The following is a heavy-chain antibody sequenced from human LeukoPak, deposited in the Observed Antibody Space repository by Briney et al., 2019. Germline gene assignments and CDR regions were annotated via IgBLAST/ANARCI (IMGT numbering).Heavy chain of an antibody. J-gene: IGHJ1*01. CDR3: AKDKSDDRSGYFTAFQH. Sequence: PGGSLRLSCAASGFTFDDYAMHWVRQAPGKGLEWVSGISWNSGSIGYADSVKGRFTISRDNAKKSLYLQMNSLRAEDTALYYCAKDKSDDRSGYFTAFQHWGQGTLVTVSS. CDR1: GFTFDDYA. CDR2: ISWNSGSI. D-gene: IGHD3-22*01. V-gene: IGHV3-9*01.